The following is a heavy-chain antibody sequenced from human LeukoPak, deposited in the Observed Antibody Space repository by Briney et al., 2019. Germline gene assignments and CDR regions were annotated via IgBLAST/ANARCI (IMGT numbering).Heavy chain of an antibody. Sequence: PSETLSLTCTVSGGSISSSSYYWGWIRQPPGKGLEWIGSIYYSGSTYYNPSLKSRVTISVDTSKNQFSLKLSPVTAADTAVYYCASTPSARITIFGVVINWGQGTLVTVSS. J-gene: IGHJ4*02. CDR1: GGSISSSSYY. V-gene: IGHV4-39*01. D-gene: IGHD3-3*01. CDR2: IYYSGST. CDR3: ASTPSARITIFGVVIN.